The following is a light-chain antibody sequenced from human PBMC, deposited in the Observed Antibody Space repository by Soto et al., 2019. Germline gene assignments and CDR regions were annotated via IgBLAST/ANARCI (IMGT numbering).Light chain of an antibody. Sequence: EIVMTQSPATLSVSPGERATLSCRASQNVTSKLAWYQHKPGQAPRLLIYGASTRATGIPARFSGSGSGTEFTLNISSLQSEDFAVYYCQQYNNWLYTFGQGTKLEIK. CDR2: GAS. J-gene: IGKJ2*01. CDR1: QNVTSK. V-gene: IGKV3-15*01. CDR3: QQYNNWLYT.